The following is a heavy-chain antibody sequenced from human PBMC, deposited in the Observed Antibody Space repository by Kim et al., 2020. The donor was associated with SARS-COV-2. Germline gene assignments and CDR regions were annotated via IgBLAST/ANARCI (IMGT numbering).Heavy chain of an antibody. D-gene: IGHD3-10*01. CDR3: ARDEVVRGEDP. CDR2: IYYSGST. V-gene: IGHV4-39*07. CDR1: GGSISSSSYY. Sequence: SETLSLTCTVSGGSISSSSYYWGWIRQPPGKGLEWIGSIYYSGSTYYNPSLKSRVTISVDTSKNQFSLKLSSVTAADTAVYYCARDEVVRGEDPWGQGTLVTVAS. J-gene: IGHJ5*02.